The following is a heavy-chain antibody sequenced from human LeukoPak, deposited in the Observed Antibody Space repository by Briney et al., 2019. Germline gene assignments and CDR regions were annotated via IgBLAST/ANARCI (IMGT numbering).Heavy chain of an antibody. CDR3: ARDLGYCSGNRCYRNWFDP. CDR2: ISTYNGST. J-gene: IGHJ5*02. Sequence: ASVKVSCKTSGYTFTDYGISWVRQAPGQGLEWMGWISTYNGSTNYAQKFQGRVTLTTDTSASTAYMELRSLRSDDTAVYYCARDLGYCSGNRCYRNWFDPWGQGTLVTVSS. V-gene: IGHV1-18*01. CDR1: GYTFTDYG. D-gene: IGHD2-2*03.